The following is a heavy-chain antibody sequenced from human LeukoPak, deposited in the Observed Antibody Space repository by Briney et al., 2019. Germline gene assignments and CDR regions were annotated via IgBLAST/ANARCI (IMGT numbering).Heavy chain of an antibody. V-gene: IGHV4-61*02. Sequence: SETLSLTCTVSGGSISSGSYYWSWIRQPAGKGLEWIGRIYTSGSTNYNPSLKSRVTISVDTSKNQFSLKLSSVTAADTAVYYCASPTEAGDWYFDLWGRGTLVTVSS. J-gene: IGHJ2*01. CDR1: GGSISSGSYY. D-gene: IGHD6-19*01. CDR2: IYTSGST. CDR3: ASPTEAGDWYFDL.